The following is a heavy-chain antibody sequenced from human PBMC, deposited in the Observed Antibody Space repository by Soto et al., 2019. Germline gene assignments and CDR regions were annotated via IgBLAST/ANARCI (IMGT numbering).Heavy chain of an antibody. Sequence: GGSLRLSCAASGFTFSSYGMHWVRQAPGKGLEWVAVIWYDGSSTSYADSVKGRFTISRDNAKNTLYLQMNSLRAEDTAVYYCARDDSPELTEENPFDPWGQGTLVTVSS. CDR2: IWYDGSST. CDR1: GFTFSSYG. D-gene: IGHD7-27*01. J-gene: IGHJ5*02. V-gene: IGHV3-33*01. CDR3: ARDDSPELTEENPFDP.